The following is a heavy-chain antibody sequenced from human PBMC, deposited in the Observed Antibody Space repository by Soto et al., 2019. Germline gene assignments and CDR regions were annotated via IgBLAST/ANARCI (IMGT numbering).Heavy chain of an antibody. CDR1: DGSLIGANW. CDR3: ARPHYDSNTFYSFFDY. CDR2: IYHIGST. D-gene: IGHD3-22*01. J-gene: IGHJ4*02. Sequence: SETLSLTCSFSDGSLIGANWWGWVRKPPGKGLEWIGEIYHIGSTNYNPSLKSRVTISVDTSKNHFSLELTSVTAADAAVYYCARPHYDSNTFYSFFDYWDQGNLVTVSS. V-gene: IGHV4-4*02.